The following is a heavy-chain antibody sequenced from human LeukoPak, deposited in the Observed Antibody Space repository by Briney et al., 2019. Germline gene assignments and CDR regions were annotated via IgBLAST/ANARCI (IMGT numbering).Heavy chain of an antibody. CDR3: ARTNPVYGDYYY. J-gene: IGHJ4*02. CDR1: GFSVRDNY. Sequence: GGSLRLSCAVSGFSVRDNYVSWVRRAPRKGLQWVSIIYPNTNTYNAASVKGRFTISRDNSKNTIYLEIDSLTAEDTAVYYCARTNPVYGDYYYWGLGTLVTVYS. CDR2: IYPNTNT. D-gene: IGHD4-17*01. V-gene: IGHV3-53*01.